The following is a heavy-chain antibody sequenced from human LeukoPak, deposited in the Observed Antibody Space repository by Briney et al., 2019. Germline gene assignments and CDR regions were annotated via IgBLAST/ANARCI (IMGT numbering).Heavy chain of an antibody. CDR3: VRDLGDDKSGVGYFDY. CDR1: GYTFTTYG. Sequence: ASVNLSCEASGYTFTTYGLSWVRQAPGQGLEWMGWISVSTGNTRYAQKVQGRVTMTTDTSTSTAYMEVTNLRSDDTAVYYCVRDLGDDKSGVGYFDYWGQGTLVTVSS. CDR2: ISVSTGNT. D-gene: IGHD3-22*01. V-gene: IGHV1-18*01. J-gene: IGHJ4*02.